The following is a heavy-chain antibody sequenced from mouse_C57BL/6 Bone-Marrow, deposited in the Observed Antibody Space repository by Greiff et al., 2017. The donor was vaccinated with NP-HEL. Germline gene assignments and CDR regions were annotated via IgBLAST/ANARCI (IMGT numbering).Heavy chain of an antibody. D-gene: IGHD2-1*01. Sequence: VQLQESGAELARPGASVKLSCKASGYTFTSYGISWVKQRTGQGLEWIGEIYPRSGNTYYNEKFKGKATLTADKSSSTAYMELRSLTTEDSAVYFCARESYYGPHYAMDYWGQGTSVTVSS. CDR1: GYTFTSYG. CDR3: ARESYYGPHYAMDY. J-gene: IGHJ4*01. CDR2: IYPRSGNT. V-gene: IGHV1-81*01.